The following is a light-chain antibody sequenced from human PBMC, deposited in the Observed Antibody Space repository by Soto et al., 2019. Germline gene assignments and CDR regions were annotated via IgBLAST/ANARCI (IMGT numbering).Light chain of an antibody. Sequence: TRITQSPSSLRGPQGARVSITCRASQDIGTYLAWYQQIPGKSPRLLIYAASTLSTGVPSRFSGSGYGTEFTLTISSLQPEDFATYYCQQVNSYPLTFGGGTKVDIK. CDR2: AAS. J-gene: IGKJ4*01. V-gene: IGKV1-8*01. CDR1: QDIGTY. CDR3: QQVNSYPLT.